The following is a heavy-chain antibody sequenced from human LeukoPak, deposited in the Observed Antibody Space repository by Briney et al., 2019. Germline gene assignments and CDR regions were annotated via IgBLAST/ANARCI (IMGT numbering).Heavy chain of an antibody. CDR1: GITFRNFW. CDR3: ARRITMVRGSHFDY. J-gene: IGHJ4*02. D-gene: IGHD3-10*01. Sequence: GGSLRLSCAASGITFRNFWMTWVRQAPGKGLEWVANINRDGSEEYYVGSVKGRFTISRDNAKNSLFLQMNSLSGEDTAVYYCARRITMVRGSHFDYWGQGTLVTVSS. V-gene: IGHV3-7*01. CDR2: INRDGSEE.